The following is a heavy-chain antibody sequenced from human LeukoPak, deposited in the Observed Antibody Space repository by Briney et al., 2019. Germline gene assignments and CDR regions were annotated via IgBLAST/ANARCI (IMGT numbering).Heavy chain of an antibody. CDR3: AREAILTGYQNWFDP. J-gene: IGHJ5*02. D-gene: IGHD3-9*01. V-gene: IGHV4-30-4*01. CDR1: GGSISSGDYY. CDR2: IYYSGST. Sequence: SQTLSLTCTVSGGSISSGDYYWSWIRQPPGKGLEWIGYIYYSGSTYYNPSLKSRVTISVDTSKNQFSLKLSSVTAADTAVYYCAREAILTGYQNWFDPWGQGTLATVSS.